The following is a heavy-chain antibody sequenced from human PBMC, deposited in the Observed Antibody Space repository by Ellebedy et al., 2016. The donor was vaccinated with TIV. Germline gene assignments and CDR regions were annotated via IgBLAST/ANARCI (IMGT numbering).Heavy chain of an antibody. Sequence: GESLKISCAASGFTFSDYAMSWVRQAPGKGLEWVSTISTSGAYTYYADSVRGHFTISRDNSENTLYLQMNSLRAEDTAVYYCASIRTDNDYWGQGTLVIVSS. CDR1: GFTFSDYA. CDR2: ISTSGAYT. J-gene: IGHJ4*02. D-gene: IGHD2-15*01. V-gene: IGHV3-23*01. CDR3: ASIRTDNDY.